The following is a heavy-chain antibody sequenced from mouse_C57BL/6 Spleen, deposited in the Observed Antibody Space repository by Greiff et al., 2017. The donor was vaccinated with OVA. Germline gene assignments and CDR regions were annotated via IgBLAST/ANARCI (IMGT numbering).Heavy chain of an antibody. CDR3: AREGYYGSSEGYFDV. CDR2: IYPYNGVS. CDR1: GYSFTGYY. V-gene: IGHV1-31*01. Sequence: EVQLKESGPELVKPGASVKISCKASGYSFTGYYMHWVKQSHGNILDWIGYIYPYNGVSSYNQKFKGKATLTVDKSSSTAYMELRSLTSEDSAVYYCAREGYYGSSEGYFDVWGTGTTVTVSS. J-gene: IGHJ1*03. D-gene: IGHD1-1*01.